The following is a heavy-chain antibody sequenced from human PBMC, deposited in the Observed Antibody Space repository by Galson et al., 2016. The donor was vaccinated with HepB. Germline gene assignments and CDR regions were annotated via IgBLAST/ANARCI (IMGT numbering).Heavy chain of an antibody. Sequence: SLRLSCAASGFTFSSHWMHWVRQAPGKGLVWVSRINTDGSSTSYADSVKGRFTIFRDNAKNTLYLQMNSLRDEDTAVYYCAVRYSSIWYFQHWGRGTLVSVSS. D-gene: IGHD6-13*01. CDR3: AVRYSSIWYFQH. V-gene: IGHV3-74*01. CDR2: INTDGSST. CDR1: GFTFSSHW. J-gene: IGHJ1*01.